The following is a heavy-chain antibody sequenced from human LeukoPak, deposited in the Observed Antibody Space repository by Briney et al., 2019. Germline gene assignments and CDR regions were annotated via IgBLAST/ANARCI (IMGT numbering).Heavy chain of an antibody. CDR2: INTDGATT. D-gene: IGHD1-1*01. J-gene: IGHJ4*02. V-gene: IGHV3-74*01. CDR3: ARDPWGYRAGVMDF. CDR1: GFTFSSYW. Sequence: GGSLRLSCAASGFTFSSYWMHWVRQAPGKGLVWVSRINTDGATTTYADSVKGRFTISRDNAKNTLYLQMTSLGAEDTALYYCARDPWGYRAGVMDFWGLGTLVTVSS.